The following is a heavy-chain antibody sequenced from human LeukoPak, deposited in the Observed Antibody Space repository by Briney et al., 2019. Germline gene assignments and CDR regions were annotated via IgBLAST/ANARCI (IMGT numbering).Heavy chain of an antibody. J-gene: IGHJ6*02. Sequence: GGSLRLSCAASGFTFSSYTMHWIRQAPGKGLEWVSSISGSNSYIFYADSVKGRFTVSRDNSKNTLYLQMNSLRAEDTAVYYCARVPLGYSYGYIYYYYGMDVWGQGTTVTVSS. D-gene: IGHD5-18*01. CDR3: ARVPLGYSYGYIYYYYGMDV. CDR1: GFTFSSYT. CDR2: ISGSNSYI. V-gene: IGHV3-21*01.